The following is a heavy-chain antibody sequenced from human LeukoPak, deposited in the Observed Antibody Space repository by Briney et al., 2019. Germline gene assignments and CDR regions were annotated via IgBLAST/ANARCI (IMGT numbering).Heavy chain of an antibody. Sequence: SETLSLTCTVSGGSISSSSYYWGWIRQPPGKGLEWIGSIYHSGSTYYNPSLKSRVTISVDTSKNQFSLKLSSVTAADTAVYYCARSLPYYYGSGGEENYFDYWGQGTLVTVSS. CDR3: ARSLPYYYGSGGEENYFDY. CDR1: GGSISSSSYY. J-gene: IGHJ4*02. V-gene: IGHV4-39*07. CDR2: IYHSGST. D-gene: IGHD3-10*01.